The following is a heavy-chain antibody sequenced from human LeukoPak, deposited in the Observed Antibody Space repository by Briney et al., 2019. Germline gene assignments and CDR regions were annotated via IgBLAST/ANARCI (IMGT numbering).Heavy chain of an antibody. V-gene: IGHV1-18*01. D-gene: IGHD2-2*01. CDR3: ARTIGYCSSTSCHHYMDV. J-gene: IGHJ6*03. Sequence: ASVKVSCKASGYTLTSYSISWVRQAPGQGLEWMGWISAYNGNTNYAQKLQGRVTMTTDTSTSTAYMELRSLRSDDTAVYYCARTIGYCSSTSCHHYMDVWGKGTTVTVSS. CDR1: GYTLTSYS. CDR2: ISAYNGNT.